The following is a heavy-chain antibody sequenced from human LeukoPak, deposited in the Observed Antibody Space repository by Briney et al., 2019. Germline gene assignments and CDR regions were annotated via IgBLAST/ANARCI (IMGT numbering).Heavy chain of an antibody. Sequence: SETLSLTCTVSGGSISSHYWSWIRQPPGKGLERIGYIYYSGSTNYNPSLKSRVTISVDTSKNQFSLKLSSVTAADTAVYYCARPGSSWYVADAFDIWGQGTMVTVSS. V-gene: IGHV4-59*11. J-gene: IGHJ3*02. CDR1: GGSISSHY. CDR3: ARPGSSWYVADAFDI. CDR2: IYYSGST. D-gene: IGHD6-13*01.